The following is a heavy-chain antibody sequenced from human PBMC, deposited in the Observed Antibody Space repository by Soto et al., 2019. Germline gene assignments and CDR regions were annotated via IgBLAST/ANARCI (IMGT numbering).Heavy chain of an antibody. J-gene: IGHJ4*02. CDR1: GYSLTSGSY. CDR3: ARARIVVAGTIVDY. CDR2: IYHSGDT. V-gene: IGHV4-38-2*01. D-gene: IGHD6-19*01. Sequence: PSETLSLTCAASGYSLTSGSYCGWIRQPPGKGLEWIGSIYHSGDTYYTPSLKSRVTISVDTSKNPFSLKLNTVTAEDTAVYYCARARIVVAGTIVDYWGQGTLVTVSS.